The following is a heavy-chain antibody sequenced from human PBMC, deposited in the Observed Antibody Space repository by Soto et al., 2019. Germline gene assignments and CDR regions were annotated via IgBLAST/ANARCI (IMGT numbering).Heavy chain of an antibody. Sequence: QVQLVQSGAEVKKPGSSVKVSCKASGGTFSSYAISWVRQAPGQGLEWMGGIIPIFGTADYAQKFQGRVTPAADESTSAAYRGLSSMRSGDTAVYDCARQRLYGAEPSDCDYWGRGTLVAV. D-gene: IGHD4-17*01. J-gene: IGHJ4*02. CDR1: GGTFSSYA. V-gene: IGHV1-69*12. CDR3: ARQRLYGAEPSDCDY. CDR2: IIPIFGTA.